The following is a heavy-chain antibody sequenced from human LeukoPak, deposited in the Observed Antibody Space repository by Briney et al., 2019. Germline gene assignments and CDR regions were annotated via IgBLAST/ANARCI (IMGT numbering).Heavy chain of an antibody. Sequence: SETLSLTCIVSGGSISSYYWSWIRQPPGKGLEWIGEINHSGSTNYNPSLKSRVTISVDTSKNQFSLKLSSVTAADTAVYYCARVDDAFDIWGQGTMVTVSS. J-gene: IGHJ3*02. CDR2: INHSGST. CDR3: ARVDDAFDI. CDR1: GGSISSYY. V-gene: IGHV4-34*01.